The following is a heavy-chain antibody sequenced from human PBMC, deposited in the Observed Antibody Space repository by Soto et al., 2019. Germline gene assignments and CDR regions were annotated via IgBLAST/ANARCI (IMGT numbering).Heavy chain of an antibody. D-gene: IGHD3-22*01. CDR1: GYTFTSYG. Sequence: ASVKVTCKVCGYTFTSYGISWVRQAPGQGLEWMGWIRAEKGNTNYAQKLQGRVTMTTDTSTSTAYMELRSLRSDDTAVSDCARAPLGGITMIVVFINPLFDYWGQGTLVTVSS. CDR3: ARAPLGGITMIVVFINPLFDY. V-gene: IGHV1-18*01. J-gene: IGHJ4*02. CDR2: IRAEKGNT.